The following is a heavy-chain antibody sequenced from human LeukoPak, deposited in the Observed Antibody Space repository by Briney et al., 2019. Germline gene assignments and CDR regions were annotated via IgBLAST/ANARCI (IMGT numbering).Heavy chain of an antibody. D-gene: IGHD4-17*01. J-gene: IGHJ4*02. CDR1: GFTFGGYT. V-gene: IGHV3-21*04. CDR3: ARADGDQPIDY. CDR2: ISSTSKYI. Sequence: PGGSLRLSCVASGFTFGGYTMNWVRQAPGKGLEWVSSISSTSKYIHYADSVKGRFTISRDNAKVSLYLQVNSLRAEDTAVYYCARADGDQPIDYWGQGTLVTVSS.